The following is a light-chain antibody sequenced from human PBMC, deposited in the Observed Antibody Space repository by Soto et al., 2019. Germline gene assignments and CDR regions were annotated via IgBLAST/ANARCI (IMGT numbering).Light chain of an antibody. Sequence: SYELTQPPSVSVSPGQTASITCSGDKLGDKYACWYQQKPGQSPVLVIYQDSKRPSGIPERFSGSNSGNTATLTISGTQAMYEDDYYCQAWDSSTVVFGGGTKVTVL. CDR2: QDS. CDR3: QAWDSSTVV. CDR1: KLGDKY. J-gene: IGLJ2*01. V-gene: IGLV3-1*01.